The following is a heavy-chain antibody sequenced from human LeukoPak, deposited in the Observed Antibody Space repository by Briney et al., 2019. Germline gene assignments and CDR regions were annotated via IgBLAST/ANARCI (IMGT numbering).Heavy chain of an antibody. CDR2: ISYDGSNK. CDR1: GFTFSSYG. J-gene: IGHJ4*02. V-gene: IGHV3-30*18. Sequence: GRSLRLSCAASGFTFSSYGMHWVRQAPGKGLEWVAVISYDGSNKYYADSVKGRFTISRDNSKNTLYLQMNSLRAEDTAVYYCAKTPGDGKRVGYFDYWGQGTLVTVSS. D-gene: IGHD7-27*01. CDR3: AKTPGDGKRVGYFDY.